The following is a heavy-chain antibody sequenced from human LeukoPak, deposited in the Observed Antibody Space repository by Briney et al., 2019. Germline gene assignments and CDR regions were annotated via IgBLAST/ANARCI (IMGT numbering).Heavy chain of an antibody. CDR3: ARGLSGPYYYYYMDV. D-gene: IGHD2-15*01. CDR2: IIPIFGTA. CDR1: GGTFSSYA. J-gene: IGHJ6*03. V-gene: IGHV1-69*06. Sequence: SVKVSCKASGGTFSSYAISWVRQAPGQGLEWMGGIIPIFGTANYAQKFQGRVTITADKSTSTAYMELSSLRSEDTAVYYCARGLSGPYYYYYMDVWGKGTTVTVSS.